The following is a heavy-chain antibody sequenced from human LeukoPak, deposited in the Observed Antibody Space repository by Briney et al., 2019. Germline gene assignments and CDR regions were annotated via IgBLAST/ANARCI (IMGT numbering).Heavy chain of an antibody. CDR2: IYGGGST. CDR3: ASDTGIAVSGSLVY. Sequence: GGSLRLSCAASGFTVSRNYMSWVRQAPGKGLEWVSVIYGGGSTYYTDSVKGRFTISRDNSKNTLSLQMNSLRVEDTAVYYCASDTGIAVSGSLVYWGQGTLVTVSS. CDR1: GFTVSRNY. J-gene: IGHJ4*02. V-gene: IGHV3-53*01. D-gene: IGHD6-19*01.